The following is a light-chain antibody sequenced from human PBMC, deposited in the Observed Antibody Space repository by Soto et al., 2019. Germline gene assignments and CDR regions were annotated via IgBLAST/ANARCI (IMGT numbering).Light chain of an antibody. V-gene: IGKV3-11*01. Sequence: EVVLTQSPATLSLSPGETATLSCRASHNVDIYLAWYQQKPGQAPRLLIYDASNRATGIPARFSGSGSGTDFTLTIRSLEPEDSAVYYCQQRKHWPPLTFGQGTRLE. CDR3: QQRKHWPPLT. J-gene: IGKJ5*01. CDR2: DAS. CDR1: HNVDIY.